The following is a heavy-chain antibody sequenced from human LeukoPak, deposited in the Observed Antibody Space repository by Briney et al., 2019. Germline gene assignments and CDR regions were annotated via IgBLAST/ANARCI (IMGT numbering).Heavy chain of an antibody. Sequence: PGGSLRLSCAASGFTFDDYAMHWVRQAPGKGLEWVSGISWNSGSIGYADSVKGRFTISRDNAKNSLYLQMNSLRAEDTAVYYCAKDYDYVWGSYRPTGFDYWGQGTLVTVSS. CDR3: AKDYDYVWGSYRPTGFDY. D-gene: IGHD3-16*02. CDR2: ISWNSGSI. J-gene: IGHJ4*02. CDR1: GFTFDDYA. V-gene: IGHV3-9*01.